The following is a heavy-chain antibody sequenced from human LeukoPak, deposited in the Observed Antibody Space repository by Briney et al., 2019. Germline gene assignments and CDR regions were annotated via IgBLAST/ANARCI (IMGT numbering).Heavy chain of an antibody. D-gene: IGHD6-25*01. CDR3: ARVFLSYSSGYYFDY. Sequence: GGSLRLSCAASGFTFSSYSMNWVRQAPGKGLEWVSSISSSSSYIYYADSVKRRFTISRDNAKNSLYLQMNSLRAEDTAVYYCARVFLSYSSGYYFDYWGQGTLVTVSS. V-gene: IGHV3-21*01. J-gene: IGHJ4*02. CDR2: ISSSSSYI. CDR1: GFTFSSYS.